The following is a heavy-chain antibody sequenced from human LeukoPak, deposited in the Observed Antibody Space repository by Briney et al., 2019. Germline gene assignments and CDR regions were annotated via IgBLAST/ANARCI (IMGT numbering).Heavy chain of an antibody. V-gene: IGHV1-69*13. J-gene: IGHJ6*03. CDR3: ARARGSGSYYGHDYYYYHYMDV. CDR1: GGTFSSYA. D-gene: IGHD3-10*01. CDR2: IIPIFGTA. Sequence: EASVKVSCKASGGTFSSYAISWVRQAPGQGLEWMGGIIPIFGTADYAQKFQGRVTITADESTSTAYMELSSLRSEDTAVYYCARARGSGSYYGHDYYYYHYMDVWGKGTTVTVSS.